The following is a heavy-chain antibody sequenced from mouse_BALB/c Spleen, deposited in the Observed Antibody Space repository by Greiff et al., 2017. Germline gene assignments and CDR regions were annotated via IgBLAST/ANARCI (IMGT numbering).Heavy chain of an antibody. Sequence: VQLQQSGAELVRPGTSVKMSCKAAGYTFTNYWIGWVKQRPGHGLEWIGDIYPGGGYTNYNEKFKSKATLTVDTSSSTAYMQLSSLTSEDSAVYYCTRYNLRGGFDYWGQGTTLTVSS. D-gene: IGHD1-3*01. CDR1: GYTFTNYW. J-gene: IGHJ2*01. V-gene: IGHV1-63*02. CDR3: TRYNLRGGFDY. CDR2: IYPGGGYT.